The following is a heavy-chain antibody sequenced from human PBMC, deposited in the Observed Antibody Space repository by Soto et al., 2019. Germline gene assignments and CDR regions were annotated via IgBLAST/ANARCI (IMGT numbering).Heavy chain of an antibody. V-gene: IGHV3-33*01. J-gene: IGHJ5*02. D-gene: IGHD1-1*01. CDR1: GFTFPNYA. CDR3: TRDRQLVQDWFDP. Sequence: GGSLRLSCTASGFTFPNYAMHWVRQAPGRGLEWVAVIWHDGSNKDYVESVKGRFTISRDNSKSTLYLQMNSLRAEDTAVYYCTRDRQLVQDWFDPWGQGTLVTVSS. CDR2: IWHDGSNK.